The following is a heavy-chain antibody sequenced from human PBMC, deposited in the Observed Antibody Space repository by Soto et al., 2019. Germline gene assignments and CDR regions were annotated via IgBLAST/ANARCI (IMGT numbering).Heavy chain of an antibody. CDR1: GFTFSSYW. J-gene: IGHJ4*02. CDR2: IKQDGSEK. Sequence: GVLRLSCAASGFTFSSYWMSWVRQAPGKGLEWVANIKQDGSEKYYVDSVKGRFTISRDNAKNSLYLQMNSLRAEDTAVYYCARDAGDGYNPGDYWGQGTLVTVSS. CDR3: ARDAGDGYNPGDY. D-gene: IGHD5-12*01. V-gene: IGHV3-7*03.